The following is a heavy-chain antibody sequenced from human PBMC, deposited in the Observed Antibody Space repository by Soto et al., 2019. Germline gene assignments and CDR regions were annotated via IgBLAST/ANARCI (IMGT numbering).Heavy chain of an antibody. D-gene: IGHD3-16*01. Sequence: EVQLLESGGGLMQPGGSLRLSCSTSGFTFWNFAMAWVRQGPGKGLEWVSTVNDRGGSTYYADSVKGRFTISRDDSENTLHLQMSSLRTDDTAIYYCARWGSGTNFYYHYAMDVWGQGTTVTVSS. J-gene: IGHJ6*02. CDR1: GFTFWNFA. V-gene: IGHV3-23*01. CDR2: VNDRGGST. CDR3: ARWGSGTNFYYHYAMDV.